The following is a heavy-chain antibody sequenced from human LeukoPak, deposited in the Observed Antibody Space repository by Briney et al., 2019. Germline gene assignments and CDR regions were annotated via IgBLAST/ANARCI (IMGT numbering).Heavy chain of an antibody. CDR2: IYSGGST. Sequence: GGSLRLSCAASGFTVSNNYMNWVRQAPGKGLEWVSVIYSGGSTYYADSVKGRFTISRDNSKNSLYLQMNSLRDEDTAVYYCARYFGDPQGMDVWGQGTTVTVSS. J-gene: IGHJ6*02. CDR3: ARYFGDPQGMDV. D-gene: IGHD3-10*01. V-gene: IGHV3-66*01. CDR1: GFTVSNNY.